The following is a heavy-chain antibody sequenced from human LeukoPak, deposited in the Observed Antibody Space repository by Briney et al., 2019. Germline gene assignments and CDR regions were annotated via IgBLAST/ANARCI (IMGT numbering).Heavy chain of an antibody. J-gene: IGHJ4*02. V-gene: IGHV3-30*04. CDR3: AKSPRDGRSHDY. Sequence: GGSLRLSCAASGFTFSSYAMHWVRQAPGKGLEWVAVISYDGSNKYYADSVKGRFTISRDNSKNTLYLQMNSLRAEDTAVYYCAKSPRDGRSHDYWGQGTLVTVSS. D-gene: IGHD5-24*01. CDR1: GFTFSSYA. CDR2: ISYDGSNK.